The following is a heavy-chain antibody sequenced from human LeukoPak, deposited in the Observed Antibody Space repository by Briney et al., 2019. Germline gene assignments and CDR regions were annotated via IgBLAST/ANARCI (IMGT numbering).Heavy chain of an antibody. CDR1: GGSISSGSYY. J-gene: IGHJ4*02. V-gene: IGHV4-61*02. D-gene: IGHD3-3*01. CDR3: ARERSLRFLEWPNVLPGDDEYYFDY. Sequence: SQTLSLTCTVSGGSISSGSYYWSWIRQPAGKGLEWIGRIYTSGSTNYNPSLKSRVTISVDTSKNQFSLKLSSVTAADTAVYYCARERSLRFLEWPNVLPGDDEYYFDYWGQGTLVTVSS. CDR2: IYTSGST.